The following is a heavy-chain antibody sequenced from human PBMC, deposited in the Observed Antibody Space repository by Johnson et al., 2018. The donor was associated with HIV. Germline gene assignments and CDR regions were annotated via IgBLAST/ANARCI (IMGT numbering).Heavy chain of an antibody. Sequence: QVQLVESGGGVVQPGRSLRLSCAASGFTFSSYGMHWVRQAPGKGLEWVAVISYDGSNKYYADSVKGRFTISRDNSKNTLYLEMNSLRAEDTAVYYCARDFRSVGPNDALDVWGQGTVVTVSS. CDR1: GFTFSSYG. J-gene: IGHJ3*01. V-gene: IGHV3-30*03. CDR3: ARDFRSVGPNDALDV. CDR2: ISYDGSNK. D-gene: IGHD1-26*01.